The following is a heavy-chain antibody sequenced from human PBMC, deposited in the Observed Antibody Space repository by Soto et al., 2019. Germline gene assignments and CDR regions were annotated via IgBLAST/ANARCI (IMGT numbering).Heavy chain of an antibody. D-gene: IGHD2-2*01. J-gene: IGHJ4*02. Sequence: ASVKGSCKASGYTFTTYGSSWVRQATGQGLEWMGWISADNTNTNYEERLQGRVTMTTDTSTSTAYMELRSLRSDDTAVYYCAREYCSSSSCHGGDYWGQGTLVTVSS. CDR3: AREYCSSSSCHGGDY. CDR2: ISADNTNT. V-gene: IGHV1-18*01. CDR1: GYTFTTYG.